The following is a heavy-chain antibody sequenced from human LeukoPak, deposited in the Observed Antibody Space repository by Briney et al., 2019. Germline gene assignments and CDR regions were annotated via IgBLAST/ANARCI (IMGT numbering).Heavy chain of an antibody. D-gene: IGHD4-23*01. CDR3: ARYLDYGGNSRVFQH. CDR1: GGSISSSNW. J-gene: IGHJ1*01. Sequence: SETLSLTCAVSGGSISSSNWWSWVRQPPGKGLEWIGEIYHSGSTNYNPPLKSRVTISIDTSKNQFSLKLSSVTAADTAFYYCARYLDYGGNSRVFQHWGQGTLVTVSS. V-gene: IGHV4-4*02. CDR2: IYHSGST.